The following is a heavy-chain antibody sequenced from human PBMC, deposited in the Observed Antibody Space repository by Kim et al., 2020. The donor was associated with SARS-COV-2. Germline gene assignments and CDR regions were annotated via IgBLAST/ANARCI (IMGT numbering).Heavy chain of an antibody. CDR3: ARELTPDGMDV. CDR2: K. J-gene: IGHJ6*02. V-gene: IGHV3-30*01. D-gene: IGHD4-17*01. Sequence: KYYADSVKGRFTISRDNSKNTLYLQMNSLRAEDTAVYYCARELTPDGMDVWGQGTTVTVSS.